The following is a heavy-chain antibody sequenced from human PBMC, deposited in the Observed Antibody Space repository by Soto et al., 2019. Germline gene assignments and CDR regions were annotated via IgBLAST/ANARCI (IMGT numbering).Heavy chain of an antibody. CDR1: GGSISSGGYY. J-gene: IGHJ6*03. CDR2: IYYSGST. V-gene: IGHV4-31*03. CDR3: ARETQDIVVVPAASPTHYYYYYMDV. D-gene: IGHD2-2*01. Sequence: QVQLQESGPGLVKPSQTLSLTCTVSGGSISSGGYYWSWIRQHPGKGLEWIGYIYYSGSTYYNPSLKSRLTISVDTSKNQFSLKLSSVTAADTAVYYCARETQDIVVVPAASPTHYYYYYMDVWGKGTTVTVSS.